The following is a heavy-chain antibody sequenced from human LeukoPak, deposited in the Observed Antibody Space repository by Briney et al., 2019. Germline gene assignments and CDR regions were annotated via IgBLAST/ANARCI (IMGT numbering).Heavy chain of an antibody. CDR3: ARKGRRVWSFDF. Sequence: GGSLRLSCAAAGFTFSDYYMSWIRQAPGKGLEWVSYISSSGSTIYYADSVKGRFTISRDNAKNSLYLQMNSLRAEDTAAYYCARKGRRVWSFDFWGQGTLATVSS. CDR2: ISSSGSTI. V-gene: IGHV3-11*01. D-gene: IGHD3-3*01. CDR1: GFTFSDYY. J-gene: IGHJ4*02.